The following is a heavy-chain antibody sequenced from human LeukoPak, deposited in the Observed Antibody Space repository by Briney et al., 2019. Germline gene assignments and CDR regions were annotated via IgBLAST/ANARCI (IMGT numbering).Heavy chain of an antibody. CDR3: ARASSWDIDY. V-gene: IGHV1-8*03. D-gene: IGHD6-13*01. Sequence: ASVKVSSKPSGYTFTSYDINAVPPATEPGLEWMGWMNPNSGNTGYAQKFQGRVTITRNTSISTAYMELSSLRSEDTAVYYCARASSWDIDYWGQGTLVTVSS. CDR2: MNPNSGNT. J-gene: IGHJ4*02. CDR1: GYTFTSYD.